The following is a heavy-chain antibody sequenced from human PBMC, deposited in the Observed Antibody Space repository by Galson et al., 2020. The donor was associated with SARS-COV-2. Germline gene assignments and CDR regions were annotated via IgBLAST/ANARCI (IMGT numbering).Heavy chain of an antibody. CDR3: ARVHPVTKAPSGYYYGMDV. CDR2: IIPILGIA. CDR1: GGTFSSYT. V-gene: IGHV1-69*02. J-gene: IGHJ6*04. Sequence: SVKVSCKASGGTFSSYTISWVRQAPGQELEWMGRIIPILGIANYAQKFQGRVTITADKSTSTAYMELSSLGSEDTAVYYCARVHPVTKAPSGYYYGMDVWCKGSTVTVSS. D-gene: IGHD4-4*01.